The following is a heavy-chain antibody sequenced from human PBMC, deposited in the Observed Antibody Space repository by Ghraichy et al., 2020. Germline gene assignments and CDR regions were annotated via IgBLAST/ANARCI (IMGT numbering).Heavy chain of an antibody. CDR1: GDSISGYY. CDR2: MYTIRST. Sequence: SETLSLTCTVSGDSISGYYCNWVRQHPGKGLGWIGYMYTIRSTKYNPPRKSRVTILVDTSKNQFSLKLSSVTAADTAGYYCVTGAGWLPDYWGQGTLVTVSS. CDR3: VTGAGWLPDY. J-gene: IGHJ4*02. V-gene: IGHV4-4*08. D-gene: IGHD6-19*01.